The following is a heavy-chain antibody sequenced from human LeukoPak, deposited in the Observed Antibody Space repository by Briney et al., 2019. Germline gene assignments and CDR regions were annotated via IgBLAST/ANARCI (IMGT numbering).Heavy chain of an antibody. V-gene: IGHV3-9*01. CDR1: GFTFDDYA. D-gene: IGHD6-13*01. J-gene: IGHJ4*02. Sequence: GRSLRLSCAASGFTFDDYAMHWVRQAPGKGLEWVSGISWNSGSIGYADSVKGRFTISRDNANNSLYLQMNSLIAEDTALYYCATDRRAAAGTGFFDYWGQGTLVTVSS. CDR3: ATDRRAAAGTGFFDY. CDR2: ISWNSGSI.